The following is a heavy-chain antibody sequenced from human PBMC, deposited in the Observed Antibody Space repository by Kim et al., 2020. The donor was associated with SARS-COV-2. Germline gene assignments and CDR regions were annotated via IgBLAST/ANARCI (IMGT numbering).Heavy chain of an antibody. V-gene: IGHV3-15*01. CDR3: TIDYERIGGLSDGETCYPTSL. J-gene: IGHJ4*02. D-gene: IGHD3-16*01. CDR2: ISSNAGGGKA. Sequence: GGSLRLSCAASGFTFTKVWLSWVRQAPGKGLEWVGRISSNAGGGKADYAANVRGRITISRDKTKNTLHLQMNGLRAEDTAFYQCTIDYERIGGLSDGETCYPTSLWGQGTLVTVSS. CDR1: GFTFTKVW.